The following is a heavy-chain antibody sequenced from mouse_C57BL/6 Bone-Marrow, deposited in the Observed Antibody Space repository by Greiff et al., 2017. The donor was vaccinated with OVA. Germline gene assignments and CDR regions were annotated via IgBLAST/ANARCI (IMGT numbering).Heavy chain of an antibody. CDR1: GYTFTSYW. D-gene: IGHD2-1*01. J-gene: IGHJ3*01. CDR3: AREWGNWSWFAY. Sequence: QVQLQQPGAELVKPGASVKMSCKASGYTFTSYWITWVKQRPGQGLEWIGDIYPGSGSTNYNEKFKSKATLTVDTSSSTAYMQLSSLTSEVSAVYYSAREWGNWSWFAYWGQGTLVTVSA. CDR2: IYPGSGST. V-gene: IGHV1-55*01.